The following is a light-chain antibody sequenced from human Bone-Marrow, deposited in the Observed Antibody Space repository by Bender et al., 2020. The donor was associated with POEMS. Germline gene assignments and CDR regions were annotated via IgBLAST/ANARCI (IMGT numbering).Light chain of an antibody. CDR3: CSYASSTSL. CDR1: SNDVGDHNY. Sequence: QSALTQPPSASGSPGQSVTISCTGISNDVGDHNYVSWYKQHPGKAPKLMIYEINKRPSGVSNRFSGSKSGNTASLTISGLQADDEADYFCCSYASSTSLFGGGTKLTVL. CDR2: EIN. J-gene: IGLJ3*02. V-gene: IGLV2-14*03.